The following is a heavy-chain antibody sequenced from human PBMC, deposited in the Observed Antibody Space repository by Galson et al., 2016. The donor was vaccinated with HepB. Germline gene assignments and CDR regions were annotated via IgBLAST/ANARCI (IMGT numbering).Heavy chain of an antibody. V-gene: IGHV4-39*02. J-gene: IGHJ4*03. Sequence: ETLSLTCSVSGGSISSSYYWGWVRQSPGKGLECLGTISYSGNPYYNPSLTSRVTVSVDPSNNRFSLNLKSLTAADTAVYFCARLHSGSDWGYFDFWGQGILVAVSS. CDR2: ISYSGNP. CDR1: GGSISSSYY. CDR3: ARLHSGSDWGYFDF. D-gene: IGHD5-12*01.